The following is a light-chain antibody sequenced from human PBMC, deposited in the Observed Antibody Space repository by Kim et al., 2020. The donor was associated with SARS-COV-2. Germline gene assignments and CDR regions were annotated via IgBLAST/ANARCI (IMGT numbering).Light chain of an antibody. CDR2: DVN. J-gene: IGLJ3*02. Sequence: GQSVAISCTGTSSDVGVYTFVAWYQQHPGRAPKLMIYDVNKRPSGVPDRFSGSKSGNTASLTISGLQADDEADYYCCSYAGSFTWVFGGGTQLTVL. CDR3: CSYAGSFTWV. CDR1: SSDVGVYTF. V-gene: IGLV2-11*03.